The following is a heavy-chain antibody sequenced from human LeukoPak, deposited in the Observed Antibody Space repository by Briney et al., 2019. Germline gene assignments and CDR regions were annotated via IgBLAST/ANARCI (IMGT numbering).Heavy chain of an antibody. CDR2: ITSSSRTI. J-gene: IGHJ6*02. V-gene: IGHV3-48*01. D-gene: IGHD6-19*01. Sequence: GGSLRLSCAASGFTVSSYSMNWVRQAPGKGLEWVSYITSSSRTIYYADSAKGRFTISRDNAKNSLYLQMNSLRAEDTAVYYCVRDPSGWGMDVWGQGTTVTVSS. CDR3: VRDPSGWGMDV. CDR1: GFTVSSYS.